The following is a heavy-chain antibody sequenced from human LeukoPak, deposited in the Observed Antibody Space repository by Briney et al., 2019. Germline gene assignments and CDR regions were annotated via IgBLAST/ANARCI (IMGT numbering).Heavy chain of an antibody. CDR1: GFTFGDYA. D-gene: IGHD3-3*01. CDR3: TRDRRLYDFWSGYYHDQGYYFDY. CDR2: IRSKAYGGTT. V-gene: IGHV3-49*03. Sequence: GGSLRLSCTASGFTFGDYAMSWFRQAPGKGLEWVGFIRSKAYGGTTEYAASVKGRFTISRDDSKSIAYLQMNSLKTEDTAVYYCTRDRRLYDFWSGYYHDQGYYFDYWGQGTLVTVSS. J-gene: IGHJ4*02.